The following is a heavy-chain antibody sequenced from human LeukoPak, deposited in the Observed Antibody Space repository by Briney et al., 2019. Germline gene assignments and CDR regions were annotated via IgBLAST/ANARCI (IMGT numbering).Heavy chain of an antibody. V-gene: IGHV1-3*03. D-gene: IGHD6-19*01. Sequence: GASVKVSCKTSGYTFSSYAMHWVRQAPGQGLEWMGCINGDNGNTQYSQKFQGRVTFTRDTSASTAYMELSSLTSEDMAVFYCARGGPNSGGWTLDHWGQGTLVSVSS. CDR1: GYTFSSYA. CDR3: ARGGPNSGGWTLDH. CDR2: INGDNGNT. J-gene: IGHJ4*02.